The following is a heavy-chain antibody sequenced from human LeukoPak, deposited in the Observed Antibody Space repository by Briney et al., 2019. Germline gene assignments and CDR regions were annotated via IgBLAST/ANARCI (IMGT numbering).Heavy chain of an antibody. V-gene: IGHV3-7*01. CDR2: INQDASEI. CDR1: GFTFSTYW. CDR3: ATDRDNSDWQKRFDS. D-gene: IGHD2-21*02. Sequence: GGSLRLSCAASGFTFSTYWMNWYRQAPGKGLEWVGNINQDASEINYVDSVRGRFTISRDNAKNSLHLQMNSLRAEDRAVYYCATDRDNSDWQKRFDSWGQGTLVTVSS. J-gene: IGHJ4*02.